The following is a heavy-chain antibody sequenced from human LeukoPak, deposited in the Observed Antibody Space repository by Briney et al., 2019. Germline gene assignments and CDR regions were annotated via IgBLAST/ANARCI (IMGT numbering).Heavy chain of an antibody. J-gene: IGHJ4*02. D-gene: IGHD3-3*01. Sequence: SETLSLTCTVSGGSISSSSYYWGWIRQPPGKGLEWIGSIYYSGSTYYNPSLKSRVTISVDTSKNQFSLKLSSVTAADTAVYYCAGLSYDSLDYWGQGTLVTVSS. CDR1: GGSISSSSYY. V-gene: IGHV4-39*07. CDR3: AGLSYDSLDY. CDR2: IYYSGST.